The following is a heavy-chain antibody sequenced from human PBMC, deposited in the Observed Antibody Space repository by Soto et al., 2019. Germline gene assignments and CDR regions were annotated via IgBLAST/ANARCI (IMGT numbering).Heavy chain of an antibody. J-gene: IGHJ2*01. Sequence: SETLSLTCTVSGGSISSFYWSWIRQPAGKGLEWIGRIYSGGRNNYNPSLKSRVTMSVDTSKNQFSLRLSSVTAADTAIYYCAGGRDDYNGWYFDLWGRGTLVTVSS. D-gene: IGHD4-4*01. CDR3: AGGRDDYNGWYFDL. V-gene: IGHV4-4*07. CDR2: IYSGGRN. CDR1: GGSISSFY.